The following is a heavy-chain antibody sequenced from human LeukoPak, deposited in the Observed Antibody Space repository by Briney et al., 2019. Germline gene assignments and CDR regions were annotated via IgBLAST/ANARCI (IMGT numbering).Heavy chain of an antibody. D-gene: IGHD4-17*01. CDR2: FGSDGKNT. J-gene: IGHJ4*02. CDR3: ATSGVTTGLDF. CDR1: GFTFKTYW. Sequence: GGSLRLSCAALGFTFKTYWIHWVRQAPGKGLVWVSRFGSDGKNTVYADSVKGRFTISRDSAKNTLSLQMNSLRAEDTGVYYCATSGVTTGLDFWGQGTLVTVSS. V-gene: IGHV3-74*01.